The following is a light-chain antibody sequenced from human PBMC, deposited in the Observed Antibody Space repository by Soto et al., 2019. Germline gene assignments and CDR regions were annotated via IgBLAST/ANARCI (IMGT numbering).Light chain of an antibody. J-gene: IGKJ1*01. CDR3: QQFNNYPLT. CDR2: DAS. V-gene: IGKV1-5*01. CDR1: ESISSW. Sequence: IQMTQSPSTLSASVGDTVTITCRASESISSWLAWYQEKPGKAPNLLIYDASSLESGVPSRFSGSGSGTDFTLTISSLQPEDFATYYCQQFNNYPLTFGQGTKVDNK.